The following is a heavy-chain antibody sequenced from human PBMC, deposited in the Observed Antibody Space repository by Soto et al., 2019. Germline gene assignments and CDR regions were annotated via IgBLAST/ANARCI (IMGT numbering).Heavy chain of an antibody. V-gene: IGHV5-51*01. CDR3: AIGQLWLHPAFDI. Sequence: GESLKISCKGSGYSFTSYWIGWVRQMPGKGLEWMGIIYPGDSDTRYSPSFQGQVTISAGKSISTAYLQWSSLKASDTAMYYCAIGQLWLHPAFDIWGQGTMVTVSS. CDR2: IYPGDSDT. CDR1: GYSFTSYW. D-gene: IGHD5-18*01. J-gene: IGHJ3*02.